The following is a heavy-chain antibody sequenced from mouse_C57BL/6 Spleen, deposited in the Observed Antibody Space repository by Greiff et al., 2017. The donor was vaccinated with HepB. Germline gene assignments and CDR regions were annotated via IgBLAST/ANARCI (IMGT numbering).Heavy chain of an antibody. V-gene: IGHV1-82*01. CDR3: ARVGGSSLFDY. Sequence: VQLQQSGPELVKPGASVKISCKASGYAFSSSWMNWVKQRPGKGLEWIGRIYPGDGDTNYNGKFKGKATLTADKSSSTANMQLSSLTSEDSAVYFCARVGGSSLFDYWGQGTTLTVSS. CDR1: GYAFSSSW. CDR2: IYPGDGDT. J-gene: IGHJ2*01. D-gene: IGHD1-1*01.